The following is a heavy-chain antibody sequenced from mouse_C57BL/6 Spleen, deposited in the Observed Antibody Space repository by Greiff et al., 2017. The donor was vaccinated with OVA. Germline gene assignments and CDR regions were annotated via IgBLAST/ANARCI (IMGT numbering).Heavy chain of an antibody. CDR2: IRSKSNNYAT. Sequence: EVKLVESGGGLVQPKGSLKLSCAASGFSFNTYAMNWVRQAPGKGLEWVARIRSKSNNYATYYADAVKDRFTISREDSESMLYIQMINLKTEATDMYDCVRGRTVVGGYFDYWGQGTTLTVSS. J-gene: IGHJ2*01. V-gene: IGHV10-1*01. CDR1: GFSFNTYA. D-gene: IGHD1-1*01. CDR3: VRGRTVVGGYFDY.